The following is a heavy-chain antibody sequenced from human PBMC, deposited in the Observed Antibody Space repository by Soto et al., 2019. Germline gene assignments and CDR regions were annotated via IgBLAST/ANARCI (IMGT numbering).Heavy chain of an antibody. CDR3: ASLPTVVLPTLEGGLAV. Sequence: QVQLVQSGAEVKKPGSSVKVSCKASGGTFSSYVISWVRQAPGQGLEWMGGIMPIFGTANYAQKFQGRVTMTAHESTSTAYMELSSLRSEAPAVYYCASLPTVVLPTLEGGLAVWGQGTTVTVSS. D-gene: IGHD3-16*01. CDR2: IMPIFGTA. CDR1: GGTFSSYV. V-gene: IGHV1-69*12. J-gene: IGHJ6*02.